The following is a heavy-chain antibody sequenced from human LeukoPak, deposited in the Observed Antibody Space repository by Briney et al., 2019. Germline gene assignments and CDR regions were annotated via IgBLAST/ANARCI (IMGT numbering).Heavy chain of an antibody. J-gene: IGHJ4*02. CDR1: AGSFSGYY. Sequence: SSETLSRTCAVDAGSFSGYYWGWIRHPPGKGREWMGEINHSGSTNYNPSLKSRVTISVDTSKNQFSLKLSSVTAADTAVYYCASFRGPSHYYGSGSYYIYWGQGTLVTVSS. CDR2: INHSGST. CDR3: ASFRGPSHYYGSGSYYIY. D-gene: IGHD3-10*01. V-gene: IGHV4-34*01.